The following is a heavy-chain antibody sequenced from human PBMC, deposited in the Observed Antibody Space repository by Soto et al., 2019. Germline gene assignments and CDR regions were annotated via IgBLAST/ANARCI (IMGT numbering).Heavy chain of an antibody. D-gene: IGHD3-22*01. CDR2: IDPSDSYA. J-gene: IGHJ4*02. CDR3: ARYTGSRYDFDY. V-gene: IGHV5-10-1*01. CDR1: GYSFTSYW. Sequence: PGESLQISCQGSGYSFTSYWITWVRQLPGKGLEWMGRIDPSDSYANYSPSFQGHVTISADKSISTAYLQWSSLKASDTAMYYCARYTGSRYDFDYWGQGTLVTVSS.